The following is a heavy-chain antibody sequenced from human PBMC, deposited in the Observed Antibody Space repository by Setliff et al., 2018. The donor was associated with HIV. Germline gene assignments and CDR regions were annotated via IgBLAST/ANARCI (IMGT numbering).Heavy chain of an antibody. CDR1: GFTFSSYA. Sequence: PGGSLRLSCAVSGFTFSSYAMSWVRQAPGKGLEWVSVINGGTTTYYADSVKGRFTISRDNSKNTLYLQMNSLRAEDTAVYYCARTEEWWRPFDYWGQGTLVTVSS. CDR2: INGGTTT. V-gene: IGHV3-66*02. CDR3: ARTEEWWRPFDY. J-gene: IGHJ4*02. D-gene: IGHD2-8*01.